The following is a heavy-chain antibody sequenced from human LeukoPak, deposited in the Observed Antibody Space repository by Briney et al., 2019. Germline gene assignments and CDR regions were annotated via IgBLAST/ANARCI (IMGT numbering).Heavy chain of an antibody. D-gene: IGHD4-11*01. CDR2: IYSGGST. V-gene: IGHV3-66*01. CDR3: ARGGDYRYYYYGMDV. J-gene: IGHJ6*02. Sequence: GGSLRLSCAASGFTVSSNYMSWVRQAPGKGLEWVSAIYSGGSTYYADSVKGRFTISRDNSKNTLYPQMNSLRAEDTAVYYCARGGDYRYYYYGMDVWGQGTTVTVSS. CDR1: GFTVSSNY.